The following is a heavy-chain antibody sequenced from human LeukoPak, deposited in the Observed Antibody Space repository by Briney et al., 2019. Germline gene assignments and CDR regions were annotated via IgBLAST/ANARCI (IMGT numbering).Heavy chain of an antibody. Sequence: SETLSLTCTVSGGSISSYYWSWIRQPPGRGLEWIGYIYYSGSTNYNPSLRSRVTISVDTSKNQFSLKLRSVTAADTAVYYCARHYYDSSGYPNYYYYYYGMDVWGQGTTVTVSS. CDR2: IYYSGST. CDR1: GGSISSYY. J-gene: IGHJ6*02. CDR3: ARHYYDSSGYPNYYYYYYGMDV. D-gene: IGHD3-22*01. V-gene: IGHV4-59*01.